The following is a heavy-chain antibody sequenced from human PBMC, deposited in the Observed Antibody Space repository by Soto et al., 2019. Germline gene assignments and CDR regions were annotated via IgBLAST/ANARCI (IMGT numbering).Heavy chain of an antibody. CDR2: SSYVGNDN. V-gene: IGHV3-30-3*01. CDR3: ARDRQQWLEPAGGALPF. Sequence: HVHLVESGGGVVQPGRSLRLSCAASGFTLSSYVMHWVRQAPGKGLEWVARSSYVGNDNFYADSVKGRFTISRDNAKKTLYLQMNSVRPDDTAVYYCARDRQQWLEPAGGALPFWGQGTMVIVSS. J-gene: IGHJ3*01. D-gene: IGHD6-19*01. CDR1: GFTLSSYV.